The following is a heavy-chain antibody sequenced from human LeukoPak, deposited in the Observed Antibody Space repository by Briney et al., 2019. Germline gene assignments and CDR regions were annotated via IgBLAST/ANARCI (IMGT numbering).Heavy chain of an antibody. Sequence: GGSLRLSCAASGFTVSGYWMHWVRQAPGKGLVWVSRINEDGSTINYADSVKGRFTISRDNSKNTLFLRMNSLRAEDTAVYFCAKSAGFCSDGSCYPAKYYFDYWGQGTLVTVSS. CDR3: AKSAGFCSDGSCYPAKYYFDY. J-gene: IGHJ4*02. V-gene: IGHV3-74*01. CDR1: GFTVSGYW. CDR2: INEDGSTI. D-gene: IGHD2-15*01.